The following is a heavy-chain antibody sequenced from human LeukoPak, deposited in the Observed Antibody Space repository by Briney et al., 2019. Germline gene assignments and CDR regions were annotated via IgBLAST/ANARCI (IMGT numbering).Heavy chain of an antibody. J-gene: IGHJ6*03. CDR3: ASRMNKQQPDYYYMDV. D-gene: IGHD6-13*01. CDR1: GGTFSSDA. Sequence: SVKVSCKASGGTFSSDAISWVRQAPGQGLEWMGGIIPIFGTANYAQKFQGRVTITADESTSTAYMELSSLRSEDTAVYYCASRMNKQQPDYYYMDVWGKGTTVTVSS. V-gene: IGHV1-69*01. CDR2: IIPIFGTA.